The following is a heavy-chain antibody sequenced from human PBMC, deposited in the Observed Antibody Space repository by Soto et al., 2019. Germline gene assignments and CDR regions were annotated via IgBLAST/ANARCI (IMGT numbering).Heavy chain of an antibody. Sequence: GESLKISCQGSGYSFSNYWIGWVRQMPGKGLEWMGILFPGDFDTKYSPSFQGQVTISVDESITTAYLLFTSLKASDTAIYFCARLPNLYSPYFDYWGQGTLVTVSS. V-gene: IGHV5-51*01. J-gene: IGHJ4*02. CDR1: GYSFSNYW. CDR3: ARLPNLYSPYFDY. CDR2: LFPGDFDT. D-gene: IGHD1-26*01.